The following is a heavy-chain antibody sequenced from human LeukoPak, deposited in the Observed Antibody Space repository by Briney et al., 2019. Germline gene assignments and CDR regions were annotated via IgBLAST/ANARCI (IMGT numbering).Heavy chain of an antibody. J-gene: IGHJ3*02. CDR2: IYQSGST. Sequence: SETLSLTCTVSGDSISNGGYYWSWIRQPPGKGLDWIGYIYQSGSTYYNPSLKSRVTISVDRSKNQFSLKLSSVTAADTAVYYCARGQVGATTIVGFDIWGQGTMVTVSS. V-gene: IGHV4-30-2*01. CDR3: ARGQVGATTIVGFDI. CDR1: GDSISNGGYY. D-gene: IGHD1-26*01.